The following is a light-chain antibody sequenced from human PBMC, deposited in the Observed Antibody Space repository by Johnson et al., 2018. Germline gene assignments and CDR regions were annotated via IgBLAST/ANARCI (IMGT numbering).Light chain of an antibody. CDR1: SSNIGNNY. Sequence: QSVLTQPPSVSAAPGQKVTISCSGSSSNIGNNYVSWYQQLPGTAPKLLIYENNKRPSGIPDRFSGSKSGTSATLGLTGLQTGDAPDYYCGTWDSSLSAGNVFGTGTKFTVL. CDR2: ENN. V-gene: IGLV1-51*02. CDR3: GTWDSSLSAGNV. J-gene: IGLJ1*01.